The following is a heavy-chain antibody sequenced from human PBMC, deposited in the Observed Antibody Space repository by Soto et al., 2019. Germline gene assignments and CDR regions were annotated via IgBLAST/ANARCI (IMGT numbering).Heavy chain of an antibody. CDR2: VYSNGAT. D-gene: IGHD2-2*01. CDR1: GGSMSGRY. V-gene: IGHV4-59*11. Sequence: QVQLQEAGPGLVKPSETLSITCTVSGGSMSGRYWSWIRQSPLKGLEWIGYVYSNGATNYNPSLKRRVTLSVDTSKNQFSLTLTSVTAEDTAVYYCAREMYRKIGLFDLWGQGKLITVSS. J-gene: IGHJ5*02. CDR3: AREMYRKIGLFDL.